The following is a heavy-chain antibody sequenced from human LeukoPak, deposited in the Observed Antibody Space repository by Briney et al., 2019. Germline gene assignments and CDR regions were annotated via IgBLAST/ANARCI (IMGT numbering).Heavy chain of an antibody. J-gene: IGHJ4*02. Sequence: GGSLRLSCTASGFTFGDYAMSWVRQAPGKGLEWVGFIRSKAYGGTTEYAASVKGRFTISRDDSKSIAYLQMNSLKTEDTAVYYCTREELYSNSSCYWGQGTLVTVSS. CDR3: TREELYSNSSCY. CDR2: IRSKAYGGTT. CDR1: GFTFGDYA. D-gene: IGHD6-13*01. V-gene: IGHV3-49*04.